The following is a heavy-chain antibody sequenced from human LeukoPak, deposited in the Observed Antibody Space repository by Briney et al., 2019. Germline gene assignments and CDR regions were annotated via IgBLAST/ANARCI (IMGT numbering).Heavy chain of an antibody. CDR3: AKVWEQWLVGFQH. D-gene: IGHD6-19*01. V-gene: IGHV3-23*01. J-gene: IGHJ1*01. CDR2: ISGSGGST. CDR1: GFTFSNYA. Sequence: GGSLRLSCAASGFTFSNYAMSWVRQAPGKGLEWVSAISGSGGSTYYADSVKGRFTISRDNSKNTLYLQMNSLRAEDTAVYYCAKVWEQWLVGFQHWGQGTLVTVSS.